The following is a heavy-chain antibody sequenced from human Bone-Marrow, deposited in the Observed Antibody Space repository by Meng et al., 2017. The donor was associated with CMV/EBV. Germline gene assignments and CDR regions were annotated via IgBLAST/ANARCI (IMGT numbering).Heavy chain of an antibody. V-gene: IGHV3-7*01. Sequence: GEALKISCAASGFTFSSYWMSWVRQAPGKGLEWVANIKQDGSEKYYVDSVKGRFTISRDNAKNSLYLQLNSLRAEDTAVYYCARGDFWWVMGDYWGQGTLVTVSS. CDR2: IKQDGSEK. CDR1: GFTFSSYW. J-gene: IGHJ4*02. CDR3: ARGDFWWVMGDY. D-gene: IGHD3-3*01.